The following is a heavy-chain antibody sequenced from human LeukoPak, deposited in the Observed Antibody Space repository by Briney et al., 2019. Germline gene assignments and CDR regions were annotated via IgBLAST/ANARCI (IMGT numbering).Heavy chain of an antibody. V-gene: IGHV4-31*03. CDR1: GGSISSGAYD. CDR2: INHSGST. J-gene: IGHJ2*01. D-gene: IGHD3-22*01. Sequence: SETLSLTCTVSGGSISSGAYDWGWIRQHPKRGLEYVGYINHSGSTYYNPSLESRVTMSVDTSKNQFSLKPSSVTAADSAVYYCARAARHGFTMIAVPFFYFDLWGRGTLVTVSS. CDR3: ARAARHGFTMIAVPFFYFDL.